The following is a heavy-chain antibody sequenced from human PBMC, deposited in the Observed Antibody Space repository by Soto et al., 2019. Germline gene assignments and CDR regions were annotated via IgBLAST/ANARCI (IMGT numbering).Heavy chain of an antibody. CDR3: ARGFIPENY. D-gene: IGHD2-2*01. CDR1: GYTFTAYG. CDR2: IKTFNGNT. V-gene: IGHV1-18*01. J-gene: IGHJ4*02. Sequence: QVHLVQSESEVKMPGASVKVPCKTSGYTFTAYGSSWVQQPPGQGLEWMGWIKTFNGNTKYEQKFQGRVTFSIDTSTRTVFLELTSLKFDDAAVYYCARGFIPENYWGQGTRVTVSS.